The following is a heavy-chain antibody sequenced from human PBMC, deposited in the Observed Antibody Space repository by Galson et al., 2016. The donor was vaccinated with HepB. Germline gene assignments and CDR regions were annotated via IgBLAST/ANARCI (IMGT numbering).Heavy chain of an antibody. CDR2: VYDSGTT. CDR3: VRTLNFQDASTKNYYYHAMDV. Sequence: SETLSPTCTVSAGSISGGYYYWGWIRQPPGKGLERIGTVYDSGTTYYTPSLKSRVSISVDTSKRHFSLNLSSVNAADTAIYFCVRTLNFQDASTKNYYYHAMDVWGKGTTVTVSS. D-gene: IGHD2/OR15-2a*01. J-gene: IGHJ6*04. V-gene: IGHV4-39*01. CDR1: AGSISGGYYY.